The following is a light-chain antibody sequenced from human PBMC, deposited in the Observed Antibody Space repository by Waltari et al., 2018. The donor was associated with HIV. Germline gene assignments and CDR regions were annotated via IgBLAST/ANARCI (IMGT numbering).Light chain of an antibody. J-gene: IGLJ2*01. CDR1: SHHIPASKF. Sequence: QSALTPPPSASGSPGQSVTIPLTGTSHHIPASKFLSWYQQPPGNAPRLISSDVTSRPSGVPNRFSGSKSGNTASLTVSGLQAEDEATYYCSSDGGTSAGGSRKFYVIFGGGTKLTVL. V-gene: IGLV2-8*01. CDR2: DVT. CDR3: SSDGGTSAGGSRKFYVI.